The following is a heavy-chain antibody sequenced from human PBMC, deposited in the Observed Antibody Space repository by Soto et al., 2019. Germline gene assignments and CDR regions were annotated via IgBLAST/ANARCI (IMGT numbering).Heavy chain of an antibody. D-gene: IGHD2-2*01. V-gene: IGHV3-53*01. CDR2: IYSGGST. J-gene: IGHJ4*02. CDR1: GFTVSTNY. Sequence: LRLSCAASGFTVSTNYMSWVRQAPGKGLEWVSVIYSGGSTYYADSVKGRFTISRDNSKNTLYLQMNTLRAEDTAVYYCARTVVATPYYFDYWGLGTLVTVSS. CDR3: ARTVVATPYYFDY.